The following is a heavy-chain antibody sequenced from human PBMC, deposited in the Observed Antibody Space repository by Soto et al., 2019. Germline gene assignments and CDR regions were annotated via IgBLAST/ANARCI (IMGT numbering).Heavy chain of an antibody. CDR2: MYYNGNI. V-gene: IGHV4-59*01. J-gene: IGHJ5*02. CDR1: GGSISNYY. Sequence: SETLSLTCNVSGGSISNYYWTWVRQSPEKGLGWIGYMYYNGNINYNPSLKSRVTTSIDTSKNQFSLTLKSVTAADTAVYYCASGGNWFDPWGQGVLVTVSS. CDR3: ASGGNWFDP. D-gene: IGHD3-16*01.